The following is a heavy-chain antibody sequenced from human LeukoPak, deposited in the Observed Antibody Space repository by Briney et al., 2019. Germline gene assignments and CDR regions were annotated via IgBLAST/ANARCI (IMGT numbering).Heavy chain of an antibody. CDR2: IIPIFGTA. Sequence: SVKVSCKASGGTFSSYAISWVRQAPGQGLEWMGGIIPIFGTANYAQKFQGRVTITADESTSAAYMELSSLRSEDTAVYYCARVGAPYHYYYYYMDVWGKGTTVTISS. V-gene: IGHV1-69*13. CDR1: GGTFSSYA. D-gene: IGHD1-26*01. CDR3: ARVGAPYHYYYYYMDV. J-gene: IGHJ6*03.